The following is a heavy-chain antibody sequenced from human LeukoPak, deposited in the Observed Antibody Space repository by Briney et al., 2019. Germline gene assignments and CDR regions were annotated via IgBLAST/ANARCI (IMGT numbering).Heavy chain of an antibody. J-gene: IGHJ4*02. CDR2: IYGNEDK. CDR1: GVSLTTGAVV. V-gene: IGHV2-5*01. Sequence: SGPTLVNPTQTLTLTWTFSGVSLTTGAVVVGWVRQPPGKALEWLTFIYGNEDKRYSPSLASRLTLTKATSNNEVVLTLTDMHYVDTAKYFCVHRTTVTSVDHWGQGILVTVSS. CDR3: VHRTTVTSVDH. D-gene: IGHD4-17*01.